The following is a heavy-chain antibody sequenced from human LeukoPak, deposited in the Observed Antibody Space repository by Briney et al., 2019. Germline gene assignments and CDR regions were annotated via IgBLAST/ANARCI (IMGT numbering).Heavy chain of an antibody. J-gene: IGHJ6*03. CDR1: GYTFTGYH. V-gene: IGHV1-2*02. CDR3: ARKSLGYCSTTSCYGSMDV. CDR2: INPNSGGT. D-gene: IGHD2-2*01. Sequence: ASVKVSCKASGYTFTGYHMHWVRQAPGQGLEWMGWINPNSGGTNYAQKFQGRVTMTRDTSIGTAYMELSRLRSDDTAVYYCARKSLGYCSTTSCYGSMDVWGKGTTVTVSS.